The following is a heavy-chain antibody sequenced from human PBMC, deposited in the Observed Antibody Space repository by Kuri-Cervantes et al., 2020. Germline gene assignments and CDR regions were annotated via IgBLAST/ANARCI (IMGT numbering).Heavy chain of an antibody. J-gene: IGHJ6*02. CDR1: GYTLTELS. CDR3: AREGPVILRVLMVYARDEGNYYYYGMDV. CDR2: FDPEDGET. Sequence: ASVKVSCKVSGYTLTELSMHWVRQAPGKGLEWMGGFDPEDGETIYAQKFQGRVTMTEDTSTDTAYMELSSLRSEDTAVYYCAREGPVILRVLMVYARDEGNYYYYGMDVWGQGTTVTVSS. D-gene: IGHD2-8*01. V-gene: IGHV1-24*01.